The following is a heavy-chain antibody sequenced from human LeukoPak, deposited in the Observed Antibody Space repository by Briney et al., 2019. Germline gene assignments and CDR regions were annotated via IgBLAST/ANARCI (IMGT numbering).Heavy chain of an antibody. D-gene: IGHD6-19*01. J-gene: IGHJ5*02. CDR2: ISAYNGNT. CDR3: ATVKVGWQPRTSNWFDP. Sequence: GASVKVSCKDSGFTFTGYGISWVRQAPGQGLEWMGWISAYNGNTNYAQKLQGRVTMTTDTSTSTAYMELRSLRSDDTAVYYCATVKVGWQPRTSNWFDPWGQGTLVTVSS. CDR1: GFTFTGYG. V-gene: IGHV1-18*01.